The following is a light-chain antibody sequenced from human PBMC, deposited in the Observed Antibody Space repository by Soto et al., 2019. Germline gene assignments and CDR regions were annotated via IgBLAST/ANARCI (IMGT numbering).Light chain of an antibody. CDR1: QNVRKN. CDR3: QQFSSYPLT. V-gene: IGKV3-15*01. J-gene: IGKJ4*01. CDR2: GAS. Sequence: ETVMTQSPVALSVSPGERATLSCRARQNVRKNLAWYQQKPGQAPRLLIYGASTRATGIPARFSGDGSGTDFTLTISRLEPEDFAVYYCQQFSSYPLTFGGGTKVDIK.